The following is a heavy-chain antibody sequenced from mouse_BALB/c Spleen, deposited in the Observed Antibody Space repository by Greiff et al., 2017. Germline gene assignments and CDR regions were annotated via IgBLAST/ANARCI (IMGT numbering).Heavy chain of an antibody. CDR3: VRDLMVTWFAY. V-gene: IGHV2-9-2*01. J-gene: IGHJ3*01. CDR1: GFSLTSYD. CDR2: IWTGGGT. Sequence: QVQLQQSGPGLVAPSQSLSITCTVSGFSLTSYDISWIRQPPGKGLEWLGVIWTGGGTNYNSAFMSRLSISKDNSKSQVFLKMNSLQTDDTAIYYCVRDLMVTWFAYWGQGTLVTVSA. D-gene: IGHD2-3*01.